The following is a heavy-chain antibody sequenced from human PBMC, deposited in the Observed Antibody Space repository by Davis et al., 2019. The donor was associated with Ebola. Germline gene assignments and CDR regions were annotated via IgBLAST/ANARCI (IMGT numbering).Heavy chain of an antibody. Sequence: GESLKISCAASGFTFSNYAMSWVRQAPGKGLEWVSGISGSSTRTYFADSVKGRFTISRDDSKSTLYLQMNSLRAEDTALYSCARMIAFSWYFDLWGRGTLVTVSS. CDR1: GFTFSNYA. CDR2: ISGSSTRT. CDR3: ARMIAFSWYFDL. J-gene: IGHJ2*01. D-gene: IGHD3-16*01. V-gene: IGHV3-23*01.